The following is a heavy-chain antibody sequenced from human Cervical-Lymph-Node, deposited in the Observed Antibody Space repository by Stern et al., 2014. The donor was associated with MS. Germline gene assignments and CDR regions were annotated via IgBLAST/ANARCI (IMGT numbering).Heavy chain of an antibody. CDR2: INNKSSVT. J-gene: IGHJ6*02. CDR1: GHTFSGHY. CDR3: VRDSLSYGSTIRNYYYGMDV. D-gene: IGHD1-26*01. V-gene: IGHV1-2*07. Sequence: VQLVESGAEVKKPGASVKVSCKASGHTFSGHYMHWVRQAPGQGLEWMGWINNKSSVTNYAHKFQGRVTITRDTSITTAYMELSRLRSDDTAVYFCVRDSLSYGSTIRNYYYGMDVWGQGTTVTVSS.